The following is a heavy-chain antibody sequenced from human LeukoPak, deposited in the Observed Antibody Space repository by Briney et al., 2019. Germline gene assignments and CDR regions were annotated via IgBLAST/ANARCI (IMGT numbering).Heavy chain of an antibody. J-gene: IGHJ3*02. CDR1: GGTFSSYA. Sequence: SVQVSYKASGGTFSSYAISWVRQAPGQGLEWMGGIIPIFGTANYAQKFQGRVTITADESTSTAYMELSSLRSEDTAVYYCARDLDEVSVVPAANDAFDIWGQGTMVTVSS. CDR3: ARDLDEVSVVPAANDAFDI. D-gene: IGHD2-2*01. CDR2: IIPIFGTA. V-gene: IGHV1-69*13.